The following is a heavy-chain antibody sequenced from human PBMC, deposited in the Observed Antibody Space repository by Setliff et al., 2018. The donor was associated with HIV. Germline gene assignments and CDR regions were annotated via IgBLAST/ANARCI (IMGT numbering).Heavy chain of an antibody. V-gene: IGHV1-2*02. CDR3: ARNREGALDF. CDR1: GYGFAGYH. Sequence: ASVKVSCKASGYGFAGYHMHWVRQAPGEGLEWMGWINPYTGDTHYIQRFQGRVTMTRDMSTSTVYLDLSGLTSDDTAVYYCARNREGALDFWGQGTLVTVSS. J-gene: IGHJ4*02. D-gene: IGHD1-26*01. CDR2: INPYTGDT.